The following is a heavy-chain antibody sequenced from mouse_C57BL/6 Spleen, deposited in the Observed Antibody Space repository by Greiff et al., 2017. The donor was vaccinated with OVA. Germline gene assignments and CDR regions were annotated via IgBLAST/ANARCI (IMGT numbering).Heavy chain of an antibody. CDR1: GYSITSGYY. J-gene: IGHJ2*01. Sequence: EVQLQESGPGLVKPSQSLSLTCSVTGYSITSGYYWNWIRQFPGNKLEWMGYISYDGSNNYNPSLKNRISITRDTSKNQFFLKLNSVTSEDTATYYCARGVYDGYYCDYWGQGTTLTVSS. CDR2: ISYDGSN. CDR3: ARGVYDGYYCDY. D-gene: IGHD2-3*01. V-gene: IGHV3-6*01.